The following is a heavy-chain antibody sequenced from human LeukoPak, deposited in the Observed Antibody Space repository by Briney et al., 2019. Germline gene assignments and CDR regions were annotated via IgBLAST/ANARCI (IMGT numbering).Heavy chain of an antibody. D-gene: IGHD3-22*01. V-gene: IGHV1-69*05. CDR1: GGTFSSYA. CDR3: ARDRYYDSSGYYHGGGAFDI. J-gene: IGHJ3*02. Sequence: ASVKVSCKASGGTFSSYAISWVRQAPGRGLEWMGGIIPIFGTANYAQKFQGRVTITTDESTSTAYMELSSLRSEDTAVYYCARDRYYDSSGYYHGGGAFDIWGQGTMVTVSS. CDR2: IIPIFGTA.